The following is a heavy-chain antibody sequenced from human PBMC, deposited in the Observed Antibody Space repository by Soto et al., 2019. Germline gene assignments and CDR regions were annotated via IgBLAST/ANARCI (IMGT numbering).Heavy chain of an antibody. D-gene: IGHD6-19*01. V-gene: IGHV3-74*01. Sequence: VQLVESGGGLVQPGGSLRLSCAASGFTFSSYWMHWVRQAPGKGLVWVSRINSDGSSTSYADSVKGRFTISRDNAKNTLYLQMNSLRAEDTAVYYCARDTPGIAVAGGGDYWGQGTLVTVSS. CDR1: GFTFSSYW. CDR3: ARDTPGIAVAGGGDY. J-gene: IGHJ4*02. CDR2: INSDGSST.